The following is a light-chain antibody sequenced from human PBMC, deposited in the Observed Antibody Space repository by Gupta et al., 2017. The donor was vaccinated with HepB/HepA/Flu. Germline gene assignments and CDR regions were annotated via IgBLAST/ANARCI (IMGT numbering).Light chain of an antibody. CDR1: QSVSTS. J-gene: IGKJ4*01. Sequence: EIVLTQSPATLSLSPGERATLSCRASQSVSTSLAWYQQKPGQAPRPLIFDAPSRATGISARFSGSGSGTDFTLTISSLEPEDYAVYYCQQRSSWSLTFGGGTKVDIK. V-gene: IGKV3-11*01. CDR3: QQRSSWSLT. CDR2: DAP.